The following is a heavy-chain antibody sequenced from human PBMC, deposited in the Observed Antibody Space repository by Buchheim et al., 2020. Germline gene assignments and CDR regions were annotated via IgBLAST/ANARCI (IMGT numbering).Heavy chain of an antibody. D-gene: IGHD3-22*01. Sequence: QVQLVQSGAEVKKPGSSVRVSCKSSGGTFSSYTISWVRQAPGQGLEWMGKIIPIFGVAKYALRFRDRVTITADKSTSPAYMELSSLRSEDTAVYYCARDRNYYDSNGLPYWGQGTL. CDR1: GGTFSSYT. V-gene: IGHV1-69*08. CDR3: ARDRNYYDSNGLPY. CDR2: IIPIFGVA. J-gene: IGHJ4*02.